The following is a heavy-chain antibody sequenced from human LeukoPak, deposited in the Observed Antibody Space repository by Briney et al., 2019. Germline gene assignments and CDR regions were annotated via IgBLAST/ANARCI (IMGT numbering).Heavy chain of an antibody. D-gene: IGHD4-17*01. CDR2: INPDGSGT. J-gene: IGHJ4*02. CDR1: GFSFSPYW. V-gene: IGHV3-7*01. CDR3: ARLFGGVTTFDY. Sequence: PGGSLRLSCAASGFSFSPYWMSWVRQGPGKGLDWVASINPDGSGTSYVDSVKGRFTISRDNAQNSLYLQMNSLSAEDTAVYYCARLFGGVTTFDYWGQGTLATVSS.